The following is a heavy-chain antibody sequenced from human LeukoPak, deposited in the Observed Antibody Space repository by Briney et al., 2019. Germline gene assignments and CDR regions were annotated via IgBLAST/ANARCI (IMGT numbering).Heavy chain of an antibody. CDR1: SGSISGSYY. D-gene: IGHD3-10*01. CDR3: AREWSGQWLVLH. V-gene: IGHV4-4*07. Sequence: PSETLSLTCTVSSGSISGSYYWYWIRQPAGKGLEWIGRIYASGSTNYDPSLKSRVTISVDKSNNQFSLMVTSVTAADTAVYYCAREWSGQWLVLHWGQGTLVTVSS. CDR2: IYASGST. J-gene: IGHJ4*02.